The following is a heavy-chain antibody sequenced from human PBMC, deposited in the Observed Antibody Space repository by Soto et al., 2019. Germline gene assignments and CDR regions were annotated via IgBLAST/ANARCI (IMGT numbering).Heavy chain of an antibody. V-gene: IGHV3-23*01. CDR3: AKDPLPFGDYCGMDV. CDR1: GFTFSSYA. J-gene: IGHJ6*02. D-gene: IGHD3-10*01. CDR2: ISGSGGST. Sequence: EVQLLESGGGLVQPGGSLRLSCAASGFTFSSYAMSWVRQAPGKGLEWVSAISGSGGSTYYAYSVKGRFTISRDNSKNTLYLQMNSLRAEDTAVYYCAKDPLPFGDYCGMDVWGQGTTVTVSS.